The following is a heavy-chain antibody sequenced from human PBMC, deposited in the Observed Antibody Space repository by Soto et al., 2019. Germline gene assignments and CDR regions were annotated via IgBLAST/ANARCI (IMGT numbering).Heavy chain of an antibody. V-gene: IGHV4-34*01. Sequence: SETLSLTCAVYGGSFSGYYWSWIRQPPGKGLEWIGEINHSGSTNYNPSLKSRVTISVDTSKNQFSLKLSSVTAADTAVYYCARGRGGYYDILTGYSRRYYFGYWGQGTLVTVSS. CDR2: INHSGST. CDR3: ARGRGGYYDILTGYSRRYYFGY. D-gene: IGHD3-9*01. CDR1: GGSFSGYY. J-gene: IGHJ4*02.